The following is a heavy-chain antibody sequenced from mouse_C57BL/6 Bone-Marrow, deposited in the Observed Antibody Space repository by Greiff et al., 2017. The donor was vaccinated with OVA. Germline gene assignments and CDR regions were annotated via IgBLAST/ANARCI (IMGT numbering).Heavy chain of an antibody. CDR3: AIITPYYYAMDY. D-gene: IGHD1-1*01. J-gene: IGHJ4*01. CDR2: ISDGGSYT. V-gene: IGHV5-4*03. Sequence: DVKLQESGGGLVKPGGSLKLSCAASGFTFSSYAMSWVRQTPEKRLEWVATISDGGSYTYYPDNVKGRFTISRDNAKNNLYLQMSHLKSEDTAMYYCAIITPYYYAMDYWGQGTSVTVSS. CDR1: GFTFSSYA.